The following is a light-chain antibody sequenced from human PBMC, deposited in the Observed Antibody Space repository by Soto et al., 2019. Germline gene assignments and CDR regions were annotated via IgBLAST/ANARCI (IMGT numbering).Light chain of an antibody. CDR1: QSISSY. J-gene: IGKJ5*01. CDR2: AAS. Sequence: DIQMPQSPYSLSASVGDRVTITCRASQSISSYLNWYQQKPGKAPKLLIYAASSLQSVVPSRFSGSGSGTDFTLTISSLQPEDFATYYCQQSYSTPITFGQGTRLEIK. CDR3: QQSYSTPIT. V-gene: IGKV1-39*01.